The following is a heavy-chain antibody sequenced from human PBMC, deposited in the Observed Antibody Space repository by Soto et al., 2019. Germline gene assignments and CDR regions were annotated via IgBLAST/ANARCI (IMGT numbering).Heavy chain of an antibody. J-gene: IGHJ4*02. CDR1: GYTFTSYG. CDR3: ARVRAARGSYYFDY. V-gene: IGHV1-18*01. D-gene: IGHD6-6*01. CDR2: ISGSNGNT. Sequence: QVQLVQSGAEVKKPGASWKVSCKASGYTFTSYGWVRQAPGQGLEWMGWISGSNGNTNYAQKLQGRVTMTTDTSTSKAYMELRSLRSDDTAVYYCARVRAARGSYYFDYWGQGTLVTVSS.